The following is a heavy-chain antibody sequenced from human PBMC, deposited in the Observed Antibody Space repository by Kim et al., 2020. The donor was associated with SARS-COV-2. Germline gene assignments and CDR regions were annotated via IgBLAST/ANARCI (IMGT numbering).Heavy chain of an antibody. CDR1: GGSFSGYY. CDR2: INHSGST. V-gene: IGHV4-34*01. D-gene: IGHD4-17*01. J-gene: IGHJ4*02. Sequence: SETLSLTCAVYGGSFSGYYWSWIRQPPGKGLEWIGEINHSGSTNYNPSLKSRVTISVDTSKNQFSLKLSSVTAADTAVYYCARANGDFDYWGQGTLFTVS. CDR3: ARANGDFDY.